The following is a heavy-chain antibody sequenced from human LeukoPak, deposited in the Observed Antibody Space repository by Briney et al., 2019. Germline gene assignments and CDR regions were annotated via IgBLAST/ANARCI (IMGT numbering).Heavy chain of an antibody. CDR3: ARDYHYYDSSGYPPFDY. J-gene: IGHJ4*02. D-gene: IGHD3-22*01. V-gene: IGHV1-2*02. CDR2: INPNSGVT. CDR1: GYTFSGFY. Sequence: GASVKVSCKASGYTFSGFYIHWVRQAPGQGLEWMGWINPNSGVTNYAQKLQGRVTITRDTSIDTAYMQLSRLRSDDTAVYYCARDYHYYDSSGYPPFDYWGQGTLVTVSS.